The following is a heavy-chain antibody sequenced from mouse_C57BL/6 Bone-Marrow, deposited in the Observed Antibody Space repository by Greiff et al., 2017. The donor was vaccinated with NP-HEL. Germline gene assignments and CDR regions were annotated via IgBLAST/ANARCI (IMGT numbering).Heavy chain of an antibody. J-gene: IGHJ3*01. CDR1: GFNIKDDY. CDR3: TASYYSNYVAWFAD. CDR2: IDPENGDT. D-gene: IGHD2-5*01. Sequence: VQLQQSGAELVRPGASVKLSCTASGFNIKDDYMHWVKQRPEQGLEWIGWIDPENGDTEYASKFQGKATISADTSSNTAYLQLSSLTSEDTAVYYCTASYYSNYVAWFADWGQGTLVTVSA. V-gene: IGHV14-4*01.